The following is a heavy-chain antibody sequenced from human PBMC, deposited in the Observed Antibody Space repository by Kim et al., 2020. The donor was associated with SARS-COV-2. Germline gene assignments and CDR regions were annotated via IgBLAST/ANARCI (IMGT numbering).Heavy chain of an antibody. Sequence: GGSLRLSCAASGFTFGTYAMGWVRQAPGKGLEWVSRISGSGGDIRYADSVEGRFTISRENSRNVLYLQMTSLRAEDTAIYYCAKFRATEQCAGNCYWDDWGQGTLVTVSS. CDR2: ISGSGGDI. D-gene: IGHD2-21*02. J-gene: IGHJ4*02. CDR3: AKFRATEQCAGNCYWDD. V-gene: IGHV3-23*01. CDR1: GFTFGTYA.